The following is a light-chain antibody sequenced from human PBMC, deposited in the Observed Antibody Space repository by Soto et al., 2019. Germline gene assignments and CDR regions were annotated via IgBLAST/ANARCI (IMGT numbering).Light chain of an antibody. Sequence: QSVLTQPPSVSAAPGQKVTISCSGSSSNIGNNYVSWYQQLPGTAPKLMIYEVSKRPSGVPDRFSGSKSGNTASLTVSGLQAEDEADYYCSSYAGGNNLVFGGGTKLTVL. CDR3: SSYAGGNNLV. J-gene: IGLJ2*01. V-gene: IGLV2-8*01. CDR1: SSNIGNNY. CDR2: EVS.